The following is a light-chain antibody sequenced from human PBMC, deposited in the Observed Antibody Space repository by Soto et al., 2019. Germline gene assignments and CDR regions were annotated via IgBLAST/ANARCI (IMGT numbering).Light chain of an antibody. V-gene: IGKV1-17*01. CDR3: LQHNSYPLT. J-gene: IGKJ4*01. Sequence: DIHMTQSPSSLSASLGDRVTITFQASQDISNYLNWYQQKPGKAPKRLIYAASSLQSGVPSRFSGSGSGTEFTLTISSLQPEDFATYYCLQHNSYPLTFGGGTKVDI. CDR1: QDISNY. CDR2: AAS.